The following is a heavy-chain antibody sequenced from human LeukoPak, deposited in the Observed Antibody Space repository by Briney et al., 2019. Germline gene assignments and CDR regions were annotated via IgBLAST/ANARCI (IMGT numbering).Heavy chain of an antibody. D-gene: IGHD4-17*01. J-gene: IGHJ4*02. CDR2: INHSGSA. CDR3: ARGQGTVTTH. Sequence: SEILSLTCAVSGGSFSAYYWTWIRQPPGKGLEWIGEINHSGSANYNPSLKSRVTISLDTSKNQFSLKLSSVTAADTAVYYCARGQGTVTTHWGQGTLVTVSS. V-gene: IGHV4-34*01. CDR1: GGSFSAYY.